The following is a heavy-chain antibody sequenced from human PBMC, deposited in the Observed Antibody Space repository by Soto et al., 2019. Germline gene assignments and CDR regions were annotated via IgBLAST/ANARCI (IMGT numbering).Heavy chain of an antibody. J-gene: IGHJ3*02. CDR3: ARGSMVRGVIISVGDAFDI. Sequence: QVQLVQSGAEVKKPGSSVKVSCKASGGTFSSYAISWVRQAPGQGLEWMGGISPIFGTANYAQKFQGRVTITADKSTSTAYMELSSLRSEDTAVYYCARGSMVRGVIISVGDAFDIWGQGTMVTVSS. CDR1: GGTFSSYA. CDR2: ISPIFGTA. V-gene: IGHV1-69*06. D-gene: IGHD3-10*01.